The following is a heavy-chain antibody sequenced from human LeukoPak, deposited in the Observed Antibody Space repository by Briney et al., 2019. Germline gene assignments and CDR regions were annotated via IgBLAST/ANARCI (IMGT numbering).Heavy chain of an antibody. CDR1: GFTFSDYY. CDR2: ISSSGSTI. D-gene: IGHD3-9*01. J-gene: IGHJ6*03. V-gene: IGHV3-11*04. Sequence: GGSLRLSCAASGFTFSDYYMSWIRQAPGKGLEWVSYISSSGSTIYYADSVKGRFTISRDNSKNTLYLQMNSLRAEDTAVYYCARVMTIFSSYYYMDVWGKGTTVTVSS. CDR3: ARVMTIFSSYYYMDV.